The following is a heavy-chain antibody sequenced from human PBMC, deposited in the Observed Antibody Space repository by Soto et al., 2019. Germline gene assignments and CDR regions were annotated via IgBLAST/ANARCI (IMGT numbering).Heavy chain of an antibody. CDR1: GYDFNTNW. Sequence: GEALKISCRGSGYDFNTNWFGWVRQLPGRGLEWVGIMYSGDSDTRYNPSLQGHVTLSVDVTVSTAFLQWRSLETSDTGMYFCARLPRDCNKTSCYYADHWGQGTQVTVSS. J-gene: IGHJ4*02. CDR3: ARLPRDCNKTSCYYADH. D-gene: IGHD3-3*01. V-gene: IGHV5-51*01. CDR2: MYSGDSDT.